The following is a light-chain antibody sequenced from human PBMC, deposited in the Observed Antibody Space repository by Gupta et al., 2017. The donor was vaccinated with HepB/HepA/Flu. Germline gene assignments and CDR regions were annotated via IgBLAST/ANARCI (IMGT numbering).Light chain of an antibody. CDR1: QDISNY. V-gene: IGKV1-33*01. Sequence: DIQMTQSPSSLSASIGDSLTITCQASQDISNYLNWYQQKPGKSPKFLIYDASKVEKGVPSRFSGSGSGTDFTFTISSLQPENLATFYCQQEDNIPGSFGLGTKVEIK. CDR2: DAS. J-gene: IGKJ2*04. CDR3: QQEDNIPGS.